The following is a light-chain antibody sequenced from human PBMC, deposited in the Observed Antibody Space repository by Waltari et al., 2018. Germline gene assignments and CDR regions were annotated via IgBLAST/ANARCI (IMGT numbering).Light chain of an antibody. CDR2: RDH. J-gene: IGLJ2*01. CDR3: STWDDSLSGVL. CDR1: HLHITADT. Sequence: QPVLPQPTPAAGPPGQRVTSSRSGRHLHITADTSKWHQHLPGTAPKLLIYRDHRRFSGVPDRFSASKSGTSASLAISGLQSEDEADYYCSTWDDSLSGVLFGEGTKLTVV. V-gene: IGLV1-44*01.